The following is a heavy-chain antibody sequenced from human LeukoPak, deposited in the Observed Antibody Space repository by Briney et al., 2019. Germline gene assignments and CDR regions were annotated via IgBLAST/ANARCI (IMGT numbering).Heavy chain of an antibody. CDR3: ARGDEIKHAFDI. CDR1: GFTFSSYS. CDR2: ISNSSSTI. Sequence: PGGSLRLSCAASGFTFSSYSMNWVRQAPGKGLGWVSYISNSSSTIYYADSVKGRFTISRDNAKNSLYLQMNSLRAEDTAVYYCARGDEIKHAFDIWGQGTMVTVSS. D-gene: IGHD5-24*01. J-gene: IGHJ3*02. V-gene: IGHV3-48*01.